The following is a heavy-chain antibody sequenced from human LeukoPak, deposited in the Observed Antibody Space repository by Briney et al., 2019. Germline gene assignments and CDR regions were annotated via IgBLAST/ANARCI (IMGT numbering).Heavy chain of an antibody. CDR1: GFTFSSYG. CDR3: AKLAEDTGWSQIDY. J-gene: IGHJ4*02. CDR2: ISGSGGST. D-gene: IGHD3-9*01. Sequence: GGSLRLSCAASGFTFSSYGMSWVRQAPGKGLEWVSAISGSGGSTYYADSVKGRFTVSRDNSKNTLYLQMNSLRAEDTAVYYCAKLAEDTGWSQIDYWGQGTLVTVSS. V-gene: IGHV3-23*01.